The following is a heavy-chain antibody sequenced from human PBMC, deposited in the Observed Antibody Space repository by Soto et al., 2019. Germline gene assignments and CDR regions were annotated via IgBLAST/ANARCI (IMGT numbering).Heavy chain of an antibody. D-gene: IGHD3-10*01. CDR1: GFTFSSYG. J-gene: IGHJ6*02. Sequence: PGGSLRLSCAASGFTFSSYGMHWVRQAPGKGLEWVAVISYDGSNKYYADSVKGRFTISRDNSKNTLYLQMNSLRAEDTAVYYCAKEMNYGSGSYYIRTGYDYYYGMDVWGQGSTVTVSS. CDR3: AKEMNYGSGSYYIRTGYDYYYGMDV. V-gene: IGHV3-30*18. CDR2: ISYDGSNK.